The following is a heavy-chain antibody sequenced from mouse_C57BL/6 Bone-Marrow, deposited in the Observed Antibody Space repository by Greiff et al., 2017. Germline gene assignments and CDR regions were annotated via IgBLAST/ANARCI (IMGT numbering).Heavy chain of an antibody. CDR3: ERFYAMDY. J-gene: IGHJ4*01. V-gene: IGHV5-4*01. CDR1: GFTFSSYA. CDR2: ISDGGSYT. Sequence: EVQLVESGGGLVKPGGSLKLSCAASGFTFSSYAMSWVRQTPEKRLEWVATISDGGSYTYYPDNVKGRFTISRDNAKNNLYLQMSHLKSEDTAMYYCERFYAMDYWGQGTSVTVSS.